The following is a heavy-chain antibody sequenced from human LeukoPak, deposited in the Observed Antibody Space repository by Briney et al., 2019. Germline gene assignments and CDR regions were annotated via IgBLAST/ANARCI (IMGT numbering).Heavy chain of an antibody. CDR1: GGSVSSGSYY. D-gene: IGHD6-19*01. V-gene: IGHV4-61*01. CDR2: IYYSGNT. J-gene: IGHJ4*02. Sequence: SETLSLTCTVSGGSVSSGSYYWSWIRQPPGKGLEWIGDIYYSGNTNYNPSIKSRVTISVDTSNSQFLLKLSSVTAADTAVYYCARSIAVAGMVDYWGQGTLVTVSS. CDR3: ARSIAVAGMVDY.